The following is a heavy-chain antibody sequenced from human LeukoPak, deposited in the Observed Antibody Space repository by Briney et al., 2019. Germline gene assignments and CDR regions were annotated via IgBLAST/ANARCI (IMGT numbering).Heavy chain of an antibody. CDR2: MNPYSGDR. V-gene: IGHV1-8*03. CDR3: ARRTSLTASGYWY. D-gene: IGHD4-17*01. J-gene: IGHJ4*02. CDR1: RYTLTSYH. Sequence: ASVKDSCKTSRYTLTSYHIHRVRQATGQGLEWMGWMNPYSGDRGYAQKFQGRVSITSDTSISTAYMELSSLRSEDTAVYFCARRTSLTASGYWYWGQGTLVTVSS.